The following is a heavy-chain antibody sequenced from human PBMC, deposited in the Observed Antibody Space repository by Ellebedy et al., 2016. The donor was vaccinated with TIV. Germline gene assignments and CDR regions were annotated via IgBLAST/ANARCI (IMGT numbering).Heavy chain of an antibody. J-gene: IGHJ6*02. CDR3: ARDLVDTETHARDGMDV. V-gene: IGHV1-18*01. CDR2: NGAYSGNI. CDR1: GYTFNIYG. Sequence: ASVKVSXXASGYTFNIYGITWVRQAPGQGLEWMGWNGAYSGNIYYAQKFQGRVSMTTDTSTSTAYMELRSLRSDDTAVYYCARDLVDTETHARDGMDVWGQGTTVTVSS. D-gene: IGHD5-18*01.